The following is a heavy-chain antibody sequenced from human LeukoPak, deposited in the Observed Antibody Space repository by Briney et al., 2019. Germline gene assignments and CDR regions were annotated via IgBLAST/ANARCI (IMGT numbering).Heavy chain of an antibody. D-gene: IGHD2-2*02. CDR2: INAGNGNT. CDR3: ARGRPIVVVPAAINYYYAMDV. V-gene: IGHV1-3*01. J-gene: IGHJ6*04. CDR1: GYTFTSYA. Sequence: ASVKLSCKASGYTFTSYAMHWVRQAPGQRLEWMGWINAGNGNTKYSQRFQGRVTITRDTSASTAYMELSSLRSEDTAVYYCARGRPIVVVPAAINYYYAMDVWGKGTTVTVSS.